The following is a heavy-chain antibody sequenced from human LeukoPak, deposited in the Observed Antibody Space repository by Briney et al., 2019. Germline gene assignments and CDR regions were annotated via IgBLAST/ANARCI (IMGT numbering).Heavy chain of an antibody. CDR1: GGSVSSGSYS. J-gene: IGHJ4*02. CDR3: ARVSGGSGWYYFDY. Sequence: SETLSLTCTVSGGSVSSGSYSWSWIRQPPGKGLGWIGYIYYSESTNYNPSLKSRVTISIDTSKNQFSLKLSSVTAADTAVYYCARVSGGSGWYYFDYWGQGTLVTVSS. V-gene: IGHV4-61*01. CDR2: IYYSEST. D-gene: IGHD6-19*01.